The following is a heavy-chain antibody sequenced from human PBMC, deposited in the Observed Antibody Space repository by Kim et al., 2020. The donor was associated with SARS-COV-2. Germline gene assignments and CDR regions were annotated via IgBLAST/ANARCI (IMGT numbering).Heavy chain of an antibody. J-gene: IGHJ5*02. Sequence: SETLSLTCTVSGGSISSGGYYWSWIRQHPGKGLEWIGYIYYSGSTYYNPSLKSRVTISVDTSKNQFSLKLSSVTAGDTAVYYCARGGGSLERRDVHWFDPWGQGTLVTVSS. CDR2: IYYSGST. CDR3: ARGGGSLERRDVHWFDP. CDR1: GGSISSGGYY. D-gene: IGHD1-1*01. V-gene: IGHV4-31*03.